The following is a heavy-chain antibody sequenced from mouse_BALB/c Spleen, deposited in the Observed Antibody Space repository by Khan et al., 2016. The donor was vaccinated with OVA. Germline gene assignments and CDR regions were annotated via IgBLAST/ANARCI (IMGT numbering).Heavy chain of an antibody. CDR2: ISYSGGT. J-gene: IGHJ2*01. CDR3: ARGNYYGYYFDY. CDR1: GYSITSGYA. Sequence: ESGPGLVKPSQSLSLTCTVTGYSITSGYAWNWIRQFPGNKLEWMGYISYSGGTSYNPSLKSRISITRDTSKNQFFLQLNSVTTEDTATYYCARGNYYGYYFDYWGQGTTLTVSS. D-gene: IGHD1-1*01. V-gene: IGHV3-2*02.